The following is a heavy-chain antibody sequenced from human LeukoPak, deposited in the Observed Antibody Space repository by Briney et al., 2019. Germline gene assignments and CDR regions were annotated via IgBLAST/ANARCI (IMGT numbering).Heavy chain of an antibody. Sequence: ASVKVSCKASGYTFTDYYMHWVRQAPGQGLEWMGWIDPKSGGRSYAQRFQGRVTMTRDTSISTAYMELSRLRSDDTAVYYCATGERLVPAAMWFDYWGQGTLVTVSS. D-gene: IGHD2-2*01. CDR1: GYTFTDYY. CDR3: ATGERLVPAAMWFDY. V-gene: IGHV1-2*02. J-gene: IGHJ4*02. CDR2: IDPKSGGR.